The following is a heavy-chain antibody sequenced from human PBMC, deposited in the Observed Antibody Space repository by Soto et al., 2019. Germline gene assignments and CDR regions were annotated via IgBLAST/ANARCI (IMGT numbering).Heavy chain of an antibody. CDR1: GGSISAYY. Sequence: PSETLSLTCSVSGGSISAYYWSWIRQPPGKGLEWIGYVYYSGSTSYTPSLKSRVIISVDTPKNQFSLRLSSVTAADTAVYYCARARYGDFYYYTMDVWGQGTTVTVS. V-gene: IGHV4-59*12. D-gene: IGHD4-17*01. CDR3: ARARYGDFYYYTMDV. J-gene: IGHJ6*02. CDR2: VYYSGST.